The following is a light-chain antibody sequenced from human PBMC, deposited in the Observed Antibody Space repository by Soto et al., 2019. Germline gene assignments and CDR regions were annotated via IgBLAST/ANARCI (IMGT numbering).Light chain of an antibody. J-gene: IGLJ2*01. CDR2: KVS. Sequence: QSALTQPASVSGSPGQSITISCTGSNSDVGGYNYVSWYQHHPGKAPKLMIYKVSLRPSGVSSRFSDSKSGNTASLTISGLQPEDESHYYCSSYTTTNAVVFGGGTKLTVL. CDR1: NSDVGGYNY. V-gene: IGLV2-14*01. CDR3: SSYTTTNAVV.